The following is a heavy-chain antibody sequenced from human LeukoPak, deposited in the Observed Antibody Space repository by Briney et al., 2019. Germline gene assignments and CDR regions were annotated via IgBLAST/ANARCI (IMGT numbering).Heavy chain of an antibody. CDR3: ARVDWNYPDY. D-gene: IGHD1-1*01. V-gene: IGHV1-2*02. CDR2: INPNSGGT. J-gene: IGHJ4*02. CDR1: GYTFTGYY. Sequence: ASVKVSCKAPGYTFTGYYIHWVRQAPGQGLEWMGWINPNSGGTNYAQKFQGRVTITRDTSISTVYMELSRLRSDNTAIYYCARVDWNYPDYWGQGTLVTVSS.